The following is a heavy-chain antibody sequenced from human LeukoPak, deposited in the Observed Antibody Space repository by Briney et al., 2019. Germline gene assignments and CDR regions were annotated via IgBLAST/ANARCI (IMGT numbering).Heavy chain of an antibody. V-gene: IGHV4-59*01. J-gene: IGHJ4*02. CDR1: GGSISCYY. CDR2: ICYSGST. D-gene: IGHD6-13*01. Sequence: SETLSLTCTVSGGSISCYYWSWIRQPPGKGLEWIGYICYSGSTNYNPSLKSRVTISVDTSKNQFSLKLSSVTAADTAVYYCARGPQQLALGVADYWGQVTLVTVSS. CDR3: ARGPQQLALGVADY.